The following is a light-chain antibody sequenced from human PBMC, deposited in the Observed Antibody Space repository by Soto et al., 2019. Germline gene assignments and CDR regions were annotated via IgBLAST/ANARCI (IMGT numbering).Light chain of an antibody. J-gene: IGLJ2*01. CDR3: SSYTSSSTLEV. V-gene: IGLV2-14*01. CDR1: SSDVGGYNY. CDR2: DVS. Sequence: QSALTQPASVSGSPGQSITISCIGTSSDVGGYNYVSWYQQHPGKAPKLMIYDVSNRPSGVSNRFSGSKSGNTASLTISGLQAEDEADYYCSSYTSSSTLEVFGGGTKVTVL.